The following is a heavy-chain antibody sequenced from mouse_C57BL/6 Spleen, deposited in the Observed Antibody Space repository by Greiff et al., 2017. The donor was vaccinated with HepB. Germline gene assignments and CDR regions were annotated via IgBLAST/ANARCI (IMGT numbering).Heavy chain of an antibody. J-gene: IGHJ4*01. CDR1: GFTFSSYA. Sequence: EVKLVESGGGLVKPGGSLKLSCAASGFTFSSYAMSWVRQTPEKRLEWVANISDGGSYTYYPDNVKGRFTISRDNAKKKLYLQMSHLKSEDTAMYYCARDGYYGSSYVYYAMDYWGQGTSVTVSS. CDR2: ISDGGSYT. CDR3: ARDGYYGSSYVYYAMDY. D-gene: IGHD1-1*01. V-gene: IGHV5-4*01.